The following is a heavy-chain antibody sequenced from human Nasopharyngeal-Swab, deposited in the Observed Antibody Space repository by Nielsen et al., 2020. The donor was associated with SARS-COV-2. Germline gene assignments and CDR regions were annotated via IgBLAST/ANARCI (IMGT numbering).Heavy chain of an antibody. CDR2: ISWNSGSI. V-gene: IGHV3-9*01. J-gene: IGHJ6*02. CDR3: AKGGVVAAKTYYGMDV. Sequence: SLKISCAASGFTFDDYAMHWVRQAPGKGLEWVSGISWNSGSIGYADSVKGRFTISRDNAKNSLYLQMNSLRAEDTALYYCAKGGVVAAKTYYGMDVWGQGTTVTVSS. D-gene: IGHD2-15*01. CDR1: GFTFDDYA.